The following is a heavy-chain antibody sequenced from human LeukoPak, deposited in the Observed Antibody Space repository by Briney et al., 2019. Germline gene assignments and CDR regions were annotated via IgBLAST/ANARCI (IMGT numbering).Heavy chain of an antibody. CDR1: GGSISSSSYY. J-gene: IGHJ4*02. Sequence: SETQFFSCTVSGGSISSSSYYWVWIRQPPGKGLEWIGSIYYSGSTYYNPSLKSRVTISVDTSKNQFSLKLSSVTAADTAVYYCARHAGGIAVAGTGGDYFDYWGQGTLVTVSS. V-gene: IGHV4-39*01. CDR3: ARHAGGIAVAGTGGDYFDY. D-gene: IGHD6-19*01. CDR2: IYYSGST.